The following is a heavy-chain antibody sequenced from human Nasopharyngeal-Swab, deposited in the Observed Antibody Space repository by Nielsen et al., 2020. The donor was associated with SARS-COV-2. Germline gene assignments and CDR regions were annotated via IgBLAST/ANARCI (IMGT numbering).Heavy chain of an antibody. D-gene: IGHD5-24*01. J-gene: IGHJ4*02. CDR3: ARQGPRRDGHKPDY. Sequence: VRQMPGKGLEWMGIIYPGDSDTRYSPSFQGQVTISADKSISTAYLQWSSLKASDTAMYYCARQGPRRDGHKPDYWGQGTLVTVSS. CDR2: IYPGDSDT. V-gene: IGHV5-51*01.